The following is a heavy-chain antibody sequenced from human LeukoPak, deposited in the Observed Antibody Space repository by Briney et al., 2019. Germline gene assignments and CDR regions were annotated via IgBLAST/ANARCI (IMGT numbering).Heavy chain of an antibody. V-gene: IGHV1-46*01. CDR2: INPSGGST. CDR1: GYTFTSYY. CDR3: ARELNSGSYSDY. Sequence: AASVKVSCKSSGYTFTSYYMHWVRQAPGQGLEWMGIINPSGGSTRYAQKFQGRVTMTRDTSTSTVYMELSSLRSEDTAVYYCARELNSGSYSDYWGQGTLVTVSS. J-gene: IGHJ4*02. D-gene: IGHD1-26*01.